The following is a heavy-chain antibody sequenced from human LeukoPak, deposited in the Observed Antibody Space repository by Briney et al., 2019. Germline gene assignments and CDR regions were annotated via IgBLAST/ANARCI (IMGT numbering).Heavy chain of an antibody. J-gene: IGHJ5*02. CDR3: ARGVTVTTRFDP. V-gene: IGHV4-34*01. CDR2: INHGGST. D-gene: IGHD4-11*01. CDR1: GGSFSGYY. Sequence: SETLSLTCAVYGGSFSGYYWSWIRQPPGKGLEWIGEINHGGSTNYNPSLKSRVTISVDTSKNQFSLKLSSVTAADTAVYYCARGVTVTTRFDPWGQGTLVTVSS.